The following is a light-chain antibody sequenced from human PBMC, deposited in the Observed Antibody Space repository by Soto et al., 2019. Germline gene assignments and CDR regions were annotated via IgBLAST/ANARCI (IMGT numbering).Light chain of an antibody. J-gene: IGKJ1*01. V-gene: IGKV1-6*01. CDR1: QDIRDD. CDR2: AES. CDR3: LHYYNYPQT. Sequence: AIQMTQSPSSLSASVGYRVTITCRASQDIRDDLSWYQQIPGRATKLLLFAESRLEGGVPSPFSGSYSGRDFTITISGLQPDDFATYYCLHYYNYPQTFGQGTKVDIK.